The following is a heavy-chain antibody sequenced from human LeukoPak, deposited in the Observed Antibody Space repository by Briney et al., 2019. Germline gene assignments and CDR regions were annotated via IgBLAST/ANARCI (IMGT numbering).Heavy chain of an antibody. D-gene: IGHD3-16*01. J-gene: IGHJ4*02. Sequence: SETLSLTCAVSGGSISSGGYSWSWLRQPPGKGLEWIGYIYHSGSTYYNPSLKSRVTISVDRSKNQFSLKLSSVTAADTAVYYCARARVGIGGFDYWGQGTLVTVSS. CDR3: ARARVGIGGFDY. CDR2: IYHSGST. CDR1: GGSISSGGYS. V-gene: IGHV4-30-2*01.